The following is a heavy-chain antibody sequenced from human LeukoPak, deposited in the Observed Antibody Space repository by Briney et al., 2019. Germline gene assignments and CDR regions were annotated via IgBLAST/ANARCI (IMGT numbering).Heavy chain of an antibody. J-gene: IGHJ3*02. D-gene: IGHD6-19*01. CDR2: ISAGGST. Sequence: GGSLRLSCAASGFTLRSYAMSWVRQAPGKGLEWVSAISAGGSTYYADSVKGRFTISRDNSKDTLYLQMNSLRAEDTAVYYCAKYLEKWLLGAFDIWGQGTMVTVSS. CDR3: AKYLEKWLLGAFDI. CDR1: GFTLRSYA. V-gene: IGHV3-23*01.